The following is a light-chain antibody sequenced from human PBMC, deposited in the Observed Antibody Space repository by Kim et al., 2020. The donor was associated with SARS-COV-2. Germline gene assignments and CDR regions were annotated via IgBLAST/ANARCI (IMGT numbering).Light chain of an antibody. CDR3: CSYAGSHTWV. V-gene: IGLV2-11*01. CDR1: SSDVGASNS. Sequence: QSATISCTGPSSDVGASNSVFLNQQHPGNAPKLMIYAVSKRPSGVPDRFSGSKSGKTASLTISGLQAEDEADYYFCSYAGSHTWVFGGGTQLTVL. J-gene: IGLJ3*02. CDR2: AVS.